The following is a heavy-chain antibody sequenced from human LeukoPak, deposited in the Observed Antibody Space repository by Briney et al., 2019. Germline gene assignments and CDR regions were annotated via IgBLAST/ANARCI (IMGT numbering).Heavy chain of an antibody. CDR2: IYYSGST. V-gene: IGHV4-59*12. J-gene: IGHJ3*02. CDR1: GGSISSYY. D-gene: IGHD1-1*01. Sequence: PSETLSLTCTVSGGSISSYYWSWIRQPPGKGLEWIGYIYYSGSTNYNPSLKSRVTISVDTSKNQFSLKLSSVTAADTAVYYCARRGDNWNDVPLGSYAFDIWGQGTMVTVSS. CDR3: ARRGDNWNDVPLGSYAFDI.